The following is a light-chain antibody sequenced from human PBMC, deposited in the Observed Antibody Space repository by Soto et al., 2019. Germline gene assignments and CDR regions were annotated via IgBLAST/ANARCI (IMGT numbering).Light chain of an antibody. CDR2: GAS. CDR1: QSVSSN. J-gene: IGKJ4*01. V-gene: IGKV3-15*01. Sequence: EIVMTQSPATLSVSPGERATLSCRASQSVSSNLAWYQQKPGQAPRLLIYGASTRATGIPARFSGSGSGTEFTLTISRLQSEDFAVYYCQQYNNLPPPLTFGGGTKVEIK. CDR3: QQYNNLPPPLT.